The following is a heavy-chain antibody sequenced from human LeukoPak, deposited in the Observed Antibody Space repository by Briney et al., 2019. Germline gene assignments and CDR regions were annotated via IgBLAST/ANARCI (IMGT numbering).Heavy chain of an antibody. J-gene: IGHJ4*02. V-gene: IGHV3-15*01. Sequence: GGSLRLPCAASEFTFSSYAMHWVRQAPGKGLEWVGRIKSRASGGTTDYAAPVKGRFIVSRDDSKNTVYLQMNSLQTEDTGVYYCTTEKGGCSSTTCYSLEYWGQGTLVTASP. D-gene: IGHD2-2*01. CDR1: EFTFSSYA. CDR2: IKSRASGGTT. CDR3: TTEKGGCSSTTCYSLEY.